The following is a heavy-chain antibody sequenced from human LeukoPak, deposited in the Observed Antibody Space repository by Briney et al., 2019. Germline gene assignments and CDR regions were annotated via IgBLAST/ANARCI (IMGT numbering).Heavy chain of an antibody. D-gene: IGHD5-24*01. CDR3: AREVSMAEGGGDY. CDR1: GGSFSGYY. Sequence: PSETLSLTCAVYGGSFSGYYWSWIRQPPGKGLEWIGEINHSGSTNYNPSLKSRVTISVDTSKNQFSLKLSSVTAADTAVYYCAREVSMAEGGGDYWGQGTLVTVSS. CDR2: INHSGST. J-gene: IGHJ4*02. V-gene: IGHV4-34*01.